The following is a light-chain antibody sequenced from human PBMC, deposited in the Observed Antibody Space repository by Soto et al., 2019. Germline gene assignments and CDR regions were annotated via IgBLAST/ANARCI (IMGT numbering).Light chain of an antibody. Sequence: DIALTQSPGTLSLSPGDRAILSCRASQSVNSGSLAWYQQRPGQAPRLLIYGATIRATGIPDKFSGSGSGTDFTLTIRRLEPEDFAVYYCQQYGSSVRTFGQGTKVEIK. CDR1: QSVNSGS. CDR3: QQYGSSVRT. CDR2: GAT. J-gene: IGKJ1*01. V-gene: IGKV3-20*01.